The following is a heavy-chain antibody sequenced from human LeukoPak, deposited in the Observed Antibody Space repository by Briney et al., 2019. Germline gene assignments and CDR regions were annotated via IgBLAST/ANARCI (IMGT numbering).Heavy chain of an antibody. J-gene: IGHJ4*02. CDR1: GFTFSSYW. CDR3: ARWRYCSSTSCLYYFDY. V-gene: IGHV3-7*01. D-gene: IGHD2-2*01. CDR2: IKQDGSEK. Sequence: PGGSLRLSCAASGFTFSSYWMRWVRQAPGKGLEWVANIKQDGSEKYYVDSVKGRFTISRDNAKNSLYLQMNSLRAEDTAVYYCARWRYCSSTSCLYYFDYWGQGTLVTVSS.